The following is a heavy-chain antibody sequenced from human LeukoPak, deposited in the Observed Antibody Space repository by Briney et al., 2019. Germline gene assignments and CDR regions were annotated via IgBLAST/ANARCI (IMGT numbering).Heavy chain of an antibody. V-gene: IGHV1-69*13. J-gene: IGHJ4*02. CDR1: GGTFSSYA. Sequence: GASVKVSCNASGGTFSSYAISWVRQAPGQGLEWMGGIIPIFGTANYAQKFQGRVTITADESTSTAYMELSSLRSDDTAVYYCASFYDSSGYMFDYWGQGTLVTVSS. CDR2: IIPIFGTA. D-gene: IGHD3-22*01. CDR3: ASFYDSSGYMFDY.